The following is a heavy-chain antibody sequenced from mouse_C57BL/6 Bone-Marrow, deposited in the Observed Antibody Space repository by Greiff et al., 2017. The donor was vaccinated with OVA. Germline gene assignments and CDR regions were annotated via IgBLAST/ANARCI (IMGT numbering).Heavy chain of an antibody. Sequence: VQLQQSGPELVKPGASVKLSCKASGYTFTSYDINWVKQRPGQGLEWIGRIYPSDGSTNYNEKFKGKATLTVDKSSSTAYMELHSLTSEDSAVYVCARPPYYCGRVAWFAYWGQGTLVTVSA. CDR3: ARPPYYCGRVAWFAY. CDR2: IYPSDGST. J-gene: IGHJ3*01. D-gene: IGHD1-1*01. V-gene: IGHV1-85*01. CDR1: GYTFTSYD.